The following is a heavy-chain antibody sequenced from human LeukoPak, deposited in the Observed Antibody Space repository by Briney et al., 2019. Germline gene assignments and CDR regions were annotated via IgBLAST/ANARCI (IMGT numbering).Heavy chain of an antibody. CDR1: GFTFSSYG. Sequence: GGSLRLSCAASGFTFSSYGMHWVRQAPGKGLEWVAVISYDGSNKYYADSVKGRFTISRDNSKNTLYLQMNSLRAEDTAVYYCAKDRGSRYYGTYFDYWGQGTLVTVSS. CDR2: ISYDGSNK. V-gene: IGHV3-30*18. J-gene: IGHJ4*02. D-gene: IGHD3-10*01. CDR3: AKDRGSRYYGTYFDY.